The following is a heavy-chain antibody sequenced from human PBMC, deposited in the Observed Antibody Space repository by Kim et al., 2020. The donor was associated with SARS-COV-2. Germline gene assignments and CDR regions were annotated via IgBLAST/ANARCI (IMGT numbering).Heavy chain of an antibody. CDR2: IYSGGST. V-gene: IGHV3-66*01. CDR1: GFTVSSNY. Sequence: GGSLRLSCAASGFTVSSNYMSWVRQAPGKGLEWVSVIYSGGSTYYADSVKGRFTISRDNSKNTLYLQMSSLRAEDTAVYYCASRVGRGSYLYYFDYWGQGTLVTVSS. J-gene: IGHJ4*02. D-gene: IGHD1-26*01. CDR3: ASRVGRGSYLYYFDY.